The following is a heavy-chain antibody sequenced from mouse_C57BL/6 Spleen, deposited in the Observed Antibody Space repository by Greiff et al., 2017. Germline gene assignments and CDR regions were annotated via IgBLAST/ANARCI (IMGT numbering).Heavy chain of an antibody. Sequence: VQLQQPGAELVKPGASVKMSCKASGYTFTSYWITWVKQRPGQGLEWIGDIYPGSGSTNYNEKFKSKATLTVDTSSSTAYMQLSSLTSEDSAVYYCAREYYGSSEYFDVWGTGTTVTVSS. D-gene: IGHD1-1*01. CDR2: IYPGSGST. CDR1: GYTFTSYW. CDR3: AREYYGSSEYFDV. J-gene: IGHJ1*03. V-gene: IGHV1-55*01.